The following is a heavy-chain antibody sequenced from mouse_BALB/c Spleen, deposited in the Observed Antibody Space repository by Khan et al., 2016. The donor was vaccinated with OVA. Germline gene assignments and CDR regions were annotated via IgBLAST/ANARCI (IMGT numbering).Heavy chain of an antibody. Sequence: QVQLKESGAEMVRPGASVKLSCKTSGYIFSSYWLHWVKQRSGQGLEWIARIYPGTDNSYYNEKFKDKATLTADKSSSTAYMQLSSLKYEDSDVYFCEREEVLYHFDHWRQGTTLTGSS. CDR2: IYPGTDNS. V-gene: IGHV1-76*01. CDR1: GYIFSSYW. J-gene: IGHJ2*01. CDR3: EREEVLYHFDH.